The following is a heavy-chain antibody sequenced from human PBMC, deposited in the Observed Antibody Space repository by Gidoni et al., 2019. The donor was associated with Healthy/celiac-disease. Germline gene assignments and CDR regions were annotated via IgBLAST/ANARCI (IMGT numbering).Heavy chain of an antibody. Sequence: QVQLVQSGAEVKKPGSSVKVPCKASGGTLSSYAISWGRQAPGQGLEWMGGIIPIFGTANYAQKCQGRVTITADESTSTAYMELSSLRSEDTAVYYCARDQGDTAMVHFDYWGQGTLVTVSS. D-gene: IGHD5-18*01. CDR3: ARDQGDTAMVHFDY. CDR2: IIPIFGTA. CDR1: GGTLSSYA. J-gene: IGHJ4*02. V-gene: IGHV1-69*01.